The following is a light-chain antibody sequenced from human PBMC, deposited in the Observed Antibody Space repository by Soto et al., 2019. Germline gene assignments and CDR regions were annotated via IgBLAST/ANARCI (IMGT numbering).Light chain of an antibody. CDR1: QSISSF. Sequence: DIQMTQSPPSLSASVGDRVIITCRATQSISSFLNWFQQKPGNAPNLLIYSASALRGGVPSRFSGSGSGTDFTLTINNLQPEDFATYFCQQSFRTPYTFGQGTKLEIK. CDR3: QQSFRTPYT. V-gene: IGKV1-39*01. J-gene: IGKJ2*01. CDR2: SAS.